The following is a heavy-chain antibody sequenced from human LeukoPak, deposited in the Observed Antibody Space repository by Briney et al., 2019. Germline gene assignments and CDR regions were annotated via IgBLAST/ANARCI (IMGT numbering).Heavy chain of an antibody. V-gene: IGHV3-9*01. D-gene: IGHD6-19*01. J-gene: IGHJ5*02. CDR3: AKASGSSGWYNWFDP. Sequence: PGGSLRLSCAASGFTYDDYAMHWLRQAPGRGLEGVSGISWHRSSIGYADAVKGRFTISRDNAKNSLYLEMNSLRAEDTALYYCAKASGSSGWYNWFDPWGQGTLVTASS. CDR2: ISWHRSSI. CDR1: GFTYDDYA.